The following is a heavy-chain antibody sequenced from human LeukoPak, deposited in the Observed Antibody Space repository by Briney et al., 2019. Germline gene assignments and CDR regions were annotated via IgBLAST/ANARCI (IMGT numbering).Heavy chain of an antibody. D-gene: IGHD6-6*01. CDR2: RNPNSGNT. Sequence: SVTVSCTASVYTFTSYDINWVRQATGQGLEWMGWRNPNSGNTGYAQNSQGRVTMTRNTSISTAYMELSSLRSEDTAVYYCAREYSSSGLYYYYMDVWGKGATVTVSS. CDR1: VYTFTSYD. J-gene: IGHJ6*03. V-gene: IGHV1-8*01. CDR3: AREYSSSGLYYYYMDV.